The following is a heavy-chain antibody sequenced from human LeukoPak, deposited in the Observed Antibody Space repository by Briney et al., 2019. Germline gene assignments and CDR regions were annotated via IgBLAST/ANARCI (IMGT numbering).Heavy chain of an antibody. Sequence: GASVKVSCKASGYTFTSYYMHWVRQAPGQGLEWMGIINPSGGSTSYAQKFQGRVTMTRDMSTSTVYMELSSLRSEDTAVDHGARDLRPDSSGWYFDYWGQGTLVTVSS. J-gene: IGHJ4*02. CDR1: GYTFTSYY. V-gene: IGHV1-46*01. D-gene: IGHD6-19*01. CDR2: INPSGGST. CDR3: ARDLRPDSSGWYFDY.